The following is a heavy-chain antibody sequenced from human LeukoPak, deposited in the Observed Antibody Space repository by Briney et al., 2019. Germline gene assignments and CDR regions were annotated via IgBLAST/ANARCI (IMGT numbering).Heavy chain of an antibody. V-gene: IGHV3-49*03. Sequence: GGSLRLSCTASGFTFGDYAMSWFSQAPGKGVEWVGFIRSKAYGGTTEYAASVKGRFTISRDDSKSIAYLQMNSLKTEDTAVYYCTRPQWELPGTWGQGTLVTVSS. CDR3: TRPQWELPGT. D-gene: IGHD1-26*01. CDR2: IRSKAYGGTT. J-gene: IGHJ5*02. CDR1: GFTFGDYA.